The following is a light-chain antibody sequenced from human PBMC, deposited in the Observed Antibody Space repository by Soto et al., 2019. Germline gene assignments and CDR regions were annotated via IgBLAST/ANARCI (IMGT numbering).Light chain of an antibody. CDR3: SSYTSSSTV. V-gene: IGLV2-14*01. CDR2: DVS. Sequence: QSALTQPGSVSGSPGQTITISRTGTSSDVGGYNYVSWYQQHPGKAPKLMIYDVSNRPSGVSNRFSGSKSGNTASLTISGLQAQDEADYYCSSYTSSSTVFGGGTKLTVL. J-gene: IGLJ2*01. CDR1: SSDVGGYNY.